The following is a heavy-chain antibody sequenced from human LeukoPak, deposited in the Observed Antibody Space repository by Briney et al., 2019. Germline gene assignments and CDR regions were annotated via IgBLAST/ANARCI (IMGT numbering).Heavy chain of an antibody. D-gene: IGHD3-22*01. Sequence: ASVKVSCKASGYTFNSYGLSWVRQAPGQGLEWMGRINPNSGGTNYAQKFQGRVTMTRDTSISTVYMELSRLRSDDTAVYYCARVGYYESSGYYEYWGQGTLVTVSS. CDR1: GYTFNSYG. V-gene: IGHV1-2*06. J-gene: IGHJ4*02. CDR2: INPNSGGT. CDR3: ARVGYYESSGYYEY.